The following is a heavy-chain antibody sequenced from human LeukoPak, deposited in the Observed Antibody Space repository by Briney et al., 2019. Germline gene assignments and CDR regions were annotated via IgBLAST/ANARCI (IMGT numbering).Heavy chain of an antibody. CDR3: ARVRDGYNDAYDI. CDR1: GGTFSSYA. J-gene: IGHJ3*02. CDR2: IIPIFGTA. V-gene: IGHV1-69*06. D-gene: IGHD5-24*01. Sequence: SVKVSCKASGGTFSSYAISWVRQAPGQGLEWMGGIIPIFGTANYAQKFQGRVTITADKSTSTAYMELSSLRSEDTAVYYCARVRDGYNDAYDIWGQGTMVTVPS.